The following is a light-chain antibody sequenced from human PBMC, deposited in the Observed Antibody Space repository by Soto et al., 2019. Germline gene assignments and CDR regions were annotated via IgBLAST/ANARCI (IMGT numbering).Light chain of an antibody. CDR1: QSVSSSY. Sequence: EIVVTQSPSILALSPGDRATLSCRASQSVSSSYLAWYQQKPGQAPRLLIYGASSRATGTPDRFSGSGSGTDFTLTISRLEPEDFAVYYCQQYGSSPWTFGQGTKVDIK. V-gene: IGKV3-20*01. CDR3: QQYGSSPWT. CDR2: GAS. J-gene: IGKJ1*01.